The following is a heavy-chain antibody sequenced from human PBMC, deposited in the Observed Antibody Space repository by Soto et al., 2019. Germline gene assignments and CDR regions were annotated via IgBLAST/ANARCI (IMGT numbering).Heavy chain of an antibody. J-gene: IGHJ4*02. CDR1: CGSISSSSYY. V-gene: IGHV4-39*01. CDR2: IYYSGST. D-gene: IGHD3-10*02. CDR3: ARHDSGTMSVTPY. Sequence: SETLSLTCTVSCGSISSSSYYWGWIRQPPGKGLEWIGSIYYSGSTYYNPSLKSRVTISVDTSKNQFSLKLSSVTAADTAVYYCARHDSGTMSVTPYWGQGTLGTVS.